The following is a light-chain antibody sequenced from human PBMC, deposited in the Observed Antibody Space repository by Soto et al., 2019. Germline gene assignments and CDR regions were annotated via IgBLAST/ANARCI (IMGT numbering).Light chain of an antibody. J-gene: IGKJ5*01. CDR3: QHYVSPPIT. Sequence: EIVLTQSPGTLSLSPGERATLSCRASQSVNSNYLAWYQQKPGQAPRLLVYGASSRATGTSDRFSGSGSGTDFTLTISRLEPEDFAVYYCQHYVSPPITFGQGTRLEIK. V-gene: IGKV3-20*01. CDR2: GAS. CDR1: QSVNSNY.